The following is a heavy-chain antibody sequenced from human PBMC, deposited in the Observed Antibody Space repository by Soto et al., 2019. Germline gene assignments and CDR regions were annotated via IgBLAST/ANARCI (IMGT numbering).Heavy chain of an antibody. D-gene: IGHD3-10*01. CDR3: VKDLGITMVRGVITQYYYGMDV. J-gene: IGHJ6*02. V-gene: IGHV3-64D*06. Sequence: PGGSLRLSCSASGFTFSSYAMHWVRQAPGKGLEYVSAISSNGGSTYYADSVKGRFTISRDNSKNTLYLQMSSLRAEDTAVYYCVKDLGITMVRGVITQYYYGMDVWGQGPTVTSP. CDR1: GFTFSSYA. CDR2: ISSNGGST.